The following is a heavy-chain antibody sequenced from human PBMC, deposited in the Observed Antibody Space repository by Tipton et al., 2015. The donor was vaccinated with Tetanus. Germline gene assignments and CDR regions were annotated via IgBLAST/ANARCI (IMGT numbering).Heavy chain of an antibody. Sequence: GLVKPSETMSLTCTVTGGSLSSSHWAWIRQPPGRGLEWLAYISNSGRTNSNYSLKSRIAISRDTSKNQFSLRLSSVTAADSAVYYCARANYESSKKGPFDSWGQGTLVIVSS. D-gene: IGHD3-3*01. CDR3: ARANYESSKKGPFDS. J-gene: IGHJ4*02. CDR1: GGSLSSSH. CDR2: ISNSGRT. V-gene: IGHV4-59*01.